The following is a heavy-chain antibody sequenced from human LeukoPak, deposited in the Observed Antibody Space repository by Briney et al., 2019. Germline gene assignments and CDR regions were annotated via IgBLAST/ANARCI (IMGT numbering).Heavy chain of an antibody. J-gene: IGHJ4*02. CDR3: ARHIAAAGFDY. CDR2: ISSNGGST. CDR1: GFTFSSYA. V-gene: IGHV3-64*01. D-gene: IGHD6-13*01. Sequence: PGGSLRLSCAASGFTFSSYAMHWVRQAPGKGLEYVSAISSNGGSTYYANSVKGRFTISRDNSKNTLYLQMGSLRAEDMAVHYCARHIAAAGFDYWGQGTLVTVSS.